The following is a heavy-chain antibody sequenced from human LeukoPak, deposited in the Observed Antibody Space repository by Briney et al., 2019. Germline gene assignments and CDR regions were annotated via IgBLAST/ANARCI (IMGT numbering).Heavy chain of an antibody. Sequence: SRVTISVDTSKNQFSLKLSSVTAADTAVYYCARLPRRGIWSSGCYHSFDYWGQGTLVTVSS. CDR3: ARLPRRGIWSSGCYHSFDY. J-gene: IGHJ4*02. D-gene: IGHD3-22*01. V-gene: IGHV4-34*01.